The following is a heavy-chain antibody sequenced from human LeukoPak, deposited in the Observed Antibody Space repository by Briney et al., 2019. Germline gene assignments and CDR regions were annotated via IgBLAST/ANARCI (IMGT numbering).Heavy chain of an antibody. Sequence: PGGSLRLSCAASGFTFSSYAMSWVRQAPGKGLEWVSAISGSGGSTYYADSVKGRFTISRDNSKNTLYLQMSSLRAEDTALYYCAKGGGEDFDHWGQGALVTVSS. V-gene: IGHV3-23*01. D-gene: IGHD3-10*01. J-gene: IGHJ4*02. CDR1: GFTFSSYA. CDR3: AKGGGEDFDH. CDR2: ISGSGGST.